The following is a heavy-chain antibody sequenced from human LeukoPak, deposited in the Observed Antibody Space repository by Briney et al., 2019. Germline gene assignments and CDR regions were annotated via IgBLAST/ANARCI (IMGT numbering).Heavy chain of an antibody. CDR3: VVSIQAAAIPAFDS. Sequence: ASVKVSCKASGYNFAHNIHWGRQAPGQGHEFMGWINPKNGGTKYAQNFQGRVTMTRDTSISTVYMELSSLGSDDTAVYYCVVSIQAAAIPAFDSWGQGTLVTVSS. J-gene: IGHJ4*02. V-gene: IGHV1-2*02. D-gene: IGHD6-25*01. CDR2: INPKNGGT. CDR1: GYNFAHN.